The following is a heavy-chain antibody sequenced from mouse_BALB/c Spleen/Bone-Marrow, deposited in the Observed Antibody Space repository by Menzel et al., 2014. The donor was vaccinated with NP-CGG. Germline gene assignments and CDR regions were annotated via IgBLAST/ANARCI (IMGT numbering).Heavy chain of an antibody. V-gene: IGHV1-7*01. CDR1: GYTFTTYW. Sequence: QVQLQQSGAELAKPGASVKMSCKASGYTFTTYWMHWVKQRPGQGLEWIGYINPSTGYIEYNQKFKDKATLTADKSSSTAHMQLSSLTSEDSAVYYCATYVGFAFWGQGTLVTVSA. D-gene: IGHD1-1*01. CDR2: INPSTGYI. CDR3: ATYVGFAF. J-gene: IGHJ3*01.